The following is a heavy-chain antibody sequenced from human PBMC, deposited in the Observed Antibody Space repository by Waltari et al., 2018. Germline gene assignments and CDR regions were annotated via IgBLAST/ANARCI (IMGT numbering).Heavy chain of an antibody. Sequence: EVQLLQSGAELKEPGTTVRISCKVSGYTFSDYYIHWVQQAPGKGLRWMGLFEPEDGETIYADNFQGRVTISADTSTDTAFMELSSLRSEDTAVFYCATALGDSSSASRPFDFWGQGTMITVSS. CDR3: ATALGDSSSASRPFDF. CDR1: GYTFSDYY. D-gene: IGHD6-19*01. V-gene: IGHV1-69-2*01. CDR2: FEPEDGET. J-gene: IGHJ3*01.